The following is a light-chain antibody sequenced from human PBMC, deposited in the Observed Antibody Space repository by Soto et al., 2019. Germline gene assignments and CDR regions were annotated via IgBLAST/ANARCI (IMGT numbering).Light chain of an antibody. CDR3: QQSYSTPIT. CDR1: QFISTY. J-gene: IGKJ1*01. Sequence: IQVTQSPSSLSASVGDTVTITCRPSQFISTYLNWYQQKPGKAPNLLIYTTSSLHSGVPSRFSGSGSGTDFTLTISSLQPEDFATYYCQQSYSTPITFGQGTKADIK. CDR2: TTS. V-gene: IGKV1-39*01.